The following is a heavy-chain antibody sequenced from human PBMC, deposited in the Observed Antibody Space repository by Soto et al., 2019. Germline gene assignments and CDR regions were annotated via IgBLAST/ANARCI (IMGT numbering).Heavy chain of an antibody. CDR2: IYYSGST. J-gene: IGHJ6*02. CDR3: AGAITMVRETPRYYYYGMDV. V-gene: IGHV4-59*01. D-gene: IGHD3-10*01. CDR1: GGSISSYY. Sequence: PSETLSLTCTVSGGSISSYYWSWIRQPPGKGLEWIGYIYYSGSTNYNPSLKSRVTISVDTSKNQFSLKLSSVTAADTAVYYCAGAITMVRETPRYYYYGMDVWGQGTTVTVS.